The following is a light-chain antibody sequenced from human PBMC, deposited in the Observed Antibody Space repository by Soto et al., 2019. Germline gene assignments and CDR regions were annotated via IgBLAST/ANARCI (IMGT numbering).Light chain of an antibody. CDR1: QSLLHSNGYNC. J-gene: IGKJ4*01. CDR2: LGS. CDR3: MPGRQTPLT. Sequence: DIVMTQSPLSLPVTPGEPASISCRSSQSLLHSNGYNCLDWYLQKPGQPPQLLIYLGSTRASGVPDRFSGSGSGTNFTLKISRVEAEDVGTYYCMPGRQTPLTFGGGTKVAIK. V-gene: IGKV2-28*01.